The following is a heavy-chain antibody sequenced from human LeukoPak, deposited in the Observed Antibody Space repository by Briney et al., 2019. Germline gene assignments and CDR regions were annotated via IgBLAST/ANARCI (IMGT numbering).Heavy chain of an antibody. J-gene: IGHJ6*03. CDR2: IIPLFGTT. D-gene: IGHD3-9*01. V-gene: IGHV1-69*06. CDR3: VSGNWDDIFTGQYYYYMDV. Sequence: SVKVSCKASGGPFRSYAISWVRQAPGQGLEWMGGIIPLFGTTNYAQKFQGRVTITADKSTSTAYMELSSLYFEDTAVYYCVSGNWDDIFTGQYYYYMDVWGKGTTVTVSS. CDR1: GGPFRSYA.